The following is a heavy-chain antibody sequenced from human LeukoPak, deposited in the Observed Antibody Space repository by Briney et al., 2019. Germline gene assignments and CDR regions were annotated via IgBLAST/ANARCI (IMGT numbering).Heavy chain of an antibody. CDR2: INAGNGNT. V-gene: IGHV1-3*01. Sequence: GASVKVSCKASGYTFTSYAMHWVRQAPGQRLEWMVWINAGNGNTKYSQKFQGRVTITRDTSASTAYMELSSLRSEDTAVYYCARDLRRFPLGYFDYWGQGTLVTVSS. J-gene: IGHJ4*02. CDR3: ARDLRRFPLGYFDY. D-gene: IGHD3-3*01. CDR1: GYTFTSYA.